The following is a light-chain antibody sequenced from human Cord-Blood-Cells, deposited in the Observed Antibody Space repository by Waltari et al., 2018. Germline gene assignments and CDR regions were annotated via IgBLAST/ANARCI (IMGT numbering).Light chain of an antibody. CDR3: QQRSNWTPIT. CDR2: YAS. V-gene: IGKV3-11*01. CDR1: QSVSSY. J-gene: IGKJ5*01. Sequence: EIVLTQSPATLSLSPGERATLSCRASQSVSSYLAWYQQKPGQAPRLLIYYASNRANGIPARFSGSGSGTDFTLTISSLEPADFAVYYCQQRSNWTPITFGQGTRLEIK.